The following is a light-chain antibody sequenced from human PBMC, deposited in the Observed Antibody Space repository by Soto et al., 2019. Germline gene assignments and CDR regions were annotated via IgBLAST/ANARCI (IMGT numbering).Light chain of an antibody. J-gene: IGKJ2*01. CDR1: QGIGDT. V-gene: IGKV3D-15*02. Sequence: EVVMRQSPATLSVSPGEGATLSCRASQGIGDTLAWYQHKPGQTPRLLIYDTSTRATGVPTRFSGSRSGAEFTLTISRLEPEDFAVYYCQQYDDSARYKFGQGTNLDIK. CDR3: QQYDDSARYK. CDR2: DTS.